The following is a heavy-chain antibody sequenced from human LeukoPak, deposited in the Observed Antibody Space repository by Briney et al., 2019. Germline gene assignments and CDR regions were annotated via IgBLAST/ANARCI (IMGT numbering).Heavy chain of an antibody. CDR1: GGSISSGSYY. J-gene: IGHJ4*02. CDR2: VYYSGST. D-gene: IGHD1-14*01. V-gene: IGHV4-61*01. Sequence: PSQTLSLTCTVSGGSISSGSYYWSWIRQPPGKGLEWIGYVYYSGSTNYNPSPKSRVTISVDTSKNQFSLKLSSVTAADTAVYYCARHRLGKYYFDYWGQGTLVTVSS. CDR3: ARHRLGKYYFDY.